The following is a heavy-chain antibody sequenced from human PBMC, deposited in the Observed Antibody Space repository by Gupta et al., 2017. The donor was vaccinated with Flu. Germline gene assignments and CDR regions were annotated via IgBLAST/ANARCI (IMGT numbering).Heavy chain of an antibody. J-gene: IGHJ4*02. V-gene: IGHV3-23*01. CDR1: GFTFTTYE. Sequence: EVQLLESGGGLLQPGGSLRLSCPASGFTFTTYEMTWVRQAQGKGLEWVSTISPSGDETHFADSAKGRFTISRDNSKNTLYLQMNRLRADDTAVYFCSKGSACDFWGQGTLVTVSS. CDR3: SKGSACDF. CDR2: ISPSGDET.